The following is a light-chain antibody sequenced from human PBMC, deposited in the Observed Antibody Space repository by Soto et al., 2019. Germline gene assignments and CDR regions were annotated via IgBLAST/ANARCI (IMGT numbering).Light chain of an antibody. CDR2: SNN. CDR1: SSNIGSNT. CDR3: AAWDDSLNGVV. Sequence: QSVRTQPPSASGSPGQRVTISCSGSSSNIGSNTVNWYQQLPGTAPKLLIYSNNQRPSGVPDRFSGSKSGTSASLAISGLQSEDEADYYCAAWDDSLNGVVFGGGTKATVL. J-gene: IGLJ2*01. V-gene: IGLV1-44*01.